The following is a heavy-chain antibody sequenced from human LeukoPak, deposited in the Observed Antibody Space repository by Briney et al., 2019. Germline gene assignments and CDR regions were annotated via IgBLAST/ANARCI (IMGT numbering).Heavy chain of an antibody. V-gene: IGHV3-66*01. CDR1: GFTVSSNY. CDR2: IYSGGST. Sequence: GRSLRLSCAASGFTVSSNYMSWVRQAPGKGLEWVSVIYSGGSTYYADSVKGRFTISRDNSKNTLYLQMNSLRAEDTAVYYCSRDPPRPLYYYYGMDVWGQGTTVTVSS. J-gene: IGHJ6*02. CDR3: SRDPPRPLYYYYGMDV.